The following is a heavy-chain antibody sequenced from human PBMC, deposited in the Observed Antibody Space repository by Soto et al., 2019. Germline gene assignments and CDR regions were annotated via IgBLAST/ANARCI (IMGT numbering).Heavy chain of an antibody. Sequence: QITLKESGPTLVKPTQTLTLTCTYSGFSLRTTGVGVCWIRQPPGKALKWLGIIYWDGDKRYSPSLKSRLTLTNDISKSQVVLTMTNMDPVDTATYYCAHTWGLPFDYWGQGTLVIVSS. CDR2: IYWDGDK. CDR3: AHTWGLPFDY. V-gene: IGHV2-5*02. CDR1: GFSLRTTGVG. D-gene: IGHD3-16*01. J-gene: IGHJ4*02.